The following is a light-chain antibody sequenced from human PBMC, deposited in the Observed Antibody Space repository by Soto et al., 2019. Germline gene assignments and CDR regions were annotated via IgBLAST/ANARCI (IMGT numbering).Light chain of an antibody. CDR3: QQFKGFPLT. Sequence: AIQLTQSPSSLSTPIGDRVAITCRASQDISSALAWYQQKPGRPPKLLIYDVSSLESGVPSRFSGRRSGTDFILTISTVLPDDFATYYCQQFKGFPLTFGGGTNVEIK. V-gene: IGKV1-13*02. CDR2: DVS. CDR1: QDISSA. J-gene: IGKJ4*01.